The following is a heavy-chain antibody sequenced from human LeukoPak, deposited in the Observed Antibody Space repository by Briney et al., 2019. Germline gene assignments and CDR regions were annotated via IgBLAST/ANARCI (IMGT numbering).Heavy chain of an antibody. CDR3: ARIAVSSGWGYFDY. CDR1: GASMRSYY. Sequence: SETLSLTCTVSGASMRSYYWSWIRQSPGKGLEWIGYIYYDGSTTYNPSLKSRVTISLDTSKNQFSLKLSSVTAADTAVYYCARIAVSSGWGYFDYWGQGTLVTASS. J-gene: IGHJ4*02. V-gene: IGHV4-59*01. CDR2: IYYDGST. D-gene: IGHD6-19*01.